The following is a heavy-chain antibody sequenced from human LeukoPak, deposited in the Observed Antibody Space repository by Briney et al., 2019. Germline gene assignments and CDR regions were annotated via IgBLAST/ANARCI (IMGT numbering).Heavy chain of an antibody. J-gene: IGHJ3*02. Sequence: PSETLSLTCTGSGGSISSSSYYWGWIRQPPGKGLEWIGSIYYSGSTYYNPSLKSRVTISVDTSKNQFSLKLSSVTAADTAVYYCARERLLWFSGDAFDIWGQGTMVTVSS. CDR1: GGSISSSSYY. CDR2: IYYSGST. CDR3: ARERLLWFSGDAFDI. V-gene: IGHV4-39*07. D-gene: IGHD3-10*01.